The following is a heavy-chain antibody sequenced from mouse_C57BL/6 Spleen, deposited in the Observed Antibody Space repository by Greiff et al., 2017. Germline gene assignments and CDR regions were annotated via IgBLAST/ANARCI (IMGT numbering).Heavy chain of an antibody. D-gene: IGHD2-3*01. CDR1: GYAFSSSW. CDR2: IYPGDGDT. Sequence: QVQLQQSGPELVKPGASVKISCKASGYAFSSSWMNWVKQRPGKGLEWIGRIYPGDGDTNYNGKFKGKATLTADKSSSTAYMQLSSLTSEDAAVYFCARGDGDDGSSCLAYWGQGTLVTVSA. CDR3: ARGDGDDGSSCLAY. J-gene: IGHJ3*01. V-gene: IGHV1-82*01.